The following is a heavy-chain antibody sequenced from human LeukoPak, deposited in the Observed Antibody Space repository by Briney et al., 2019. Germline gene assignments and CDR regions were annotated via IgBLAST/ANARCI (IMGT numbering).Heavy chain of an antibody. CDR1: GGSISSSSYY. D-gene: IGHD3-10*01. V-gene: IGHV4-39*07. Sequence: PSETLSLTCTVSGGSISSSSYYWGWIRQPPGKGLEWIGSIYYSGTTSYIPSLKSRVTISVDRSKNQFSLKLRSVTAADTAVYYCARGDYYGSEKYYDPRNPPTSLFDSWGQGTLVTVSS. CDR3: ARGDYYGSEKYYDPRNPPTSLFDS. CDR2: IYYSGTT. J-gene: IGHJ4*02.